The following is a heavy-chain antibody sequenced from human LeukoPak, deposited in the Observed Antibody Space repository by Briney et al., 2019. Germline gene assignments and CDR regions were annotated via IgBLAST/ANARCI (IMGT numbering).Heavy chain of an antibody. CDR1: GGSIGSYY. CDR2: IYYSGST. CDR3: AGSPYYDFWSGYYTDAFDI. Sequence: SSETLSLTCTVSGGSIGSYYWSWIRQPPGKGLEWIGYIYYSGSTNYNPSLKSRVTISVDTSKNQFSLKLSSVTAADTAVYYCAGSPYYDFWSGYYTDAFDIWGQGTMVTVSS. J-gene: IGHJ3*02. V-gene: IGHV4-59*01. D-gene: IGHD3-3*01.